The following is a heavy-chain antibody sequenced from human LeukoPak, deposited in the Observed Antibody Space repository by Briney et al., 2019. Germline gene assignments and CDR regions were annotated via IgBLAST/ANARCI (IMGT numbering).Heavy chain of an antibody. CDR1: GGSISSYY. CDR2: IYYSGST. J-gene: IGHJ6*03. D-gene: IGHD4-17*01. CDR3: ARHSPSWATVTATYYYYYMDV. Sequence: SETLSLTCTASGGSISSYYWSWIRQPPGKGLEWIGYIYYSGSTNYNPSLKSRVTISVDTSKNQFSLKLSSVTAADTAVYYCARHSPSWATVTATYYYYYMDVRGKGTTVTVSS. V-gene: IGHV4-59*08.